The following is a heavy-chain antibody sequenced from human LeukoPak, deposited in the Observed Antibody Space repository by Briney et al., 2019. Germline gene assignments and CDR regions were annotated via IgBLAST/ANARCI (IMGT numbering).Heavy chain of an antibody. J-gene: IGHJ4*02. D-gene: IGHD6-19*01. CDR3: ARDVAVAGTDGFDY. V-gene: IGHV3-48*04. CDR1: DFNFNSYT. Sequence: GGSLRLSCTASDFNFNSYTIDWVRQAPGKGLEWVSYISSSGSTIYYADSVKGRFTISRDNAKNSLYLQMNSLRAEDTAVYYCARDVAVAGTDGFDYWGQGTLVTVSS. CDR2: ISSSGSTI.